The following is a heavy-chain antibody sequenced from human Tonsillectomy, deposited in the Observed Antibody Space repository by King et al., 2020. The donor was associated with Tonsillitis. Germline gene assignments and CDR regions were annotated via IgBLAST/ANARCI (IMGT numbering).Heavy chain of an antibody. CDR3: ARLYYYDSSGLYWYFDL. V-gene: IGHV4-61*01. D-gene: IGHD3-22*01. J-gene: IGHJ2*01. Sequence: VQLQESGPGLVKPSETLSLTCTVSGGSVSSGNYYWSWIRQPPGKGLEWIGHIYYSGSTKYNPSLESRATMSVATSKSQFSLKLSSVTPADTAVYHCARLYYYDSSGLYWYFDLWGRGTLVTVSS. CDR2: IYYSGST. CDR1: GGSVSSGNYY.